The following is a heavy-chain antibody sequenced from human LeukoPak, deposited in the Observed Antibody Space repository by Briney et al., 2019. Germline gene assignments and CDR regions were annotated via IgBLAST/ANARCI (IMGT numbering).Heavy chain of an antibody. CDR2: INEDGSAK. CDR1: GFAFSTYW. Sequence: TGGSLRLSCAASGFAFSTYWMSWVRQGPGKGLEWVANINEDGSAKYYVDSVKGRFTISRDNAKNSLFLQMNSLRAEDTAVYFCAAKGNGYTGIYVFAHWGKGTLVTVSS. J-gene: IGHJ4*02. D-gene: IGHD5-12*01. V-gene: IGHV3-7*01. CDR3: AAKGNGYTGIYVFAH.